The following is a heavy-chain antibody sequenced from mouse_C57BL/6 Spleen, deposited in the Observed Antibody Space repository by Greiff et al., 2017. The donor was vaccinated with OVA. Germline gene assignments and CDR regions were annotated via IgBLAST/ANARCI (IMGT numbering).Heavy chain of an antibody. CDR2: IDPSDSYT. Sequence: QVQLQQPGAELVKPGASVKLSCKASGYTFTSYWMQWVKQRPGQGLEWIGEIDPSDSYTNYNQKFKGKATLTVDTSSSTAYMQLSSLTSEDSAVYYCAREDYYGSSYGKGFAYWGQGTLVTVSA. J-gene: IGHJ3*01. CDR1: GYTFTSYW. CDR3: AREDYYGSSYGKGFAY. D-gene: IGHD1-1*01. V-gene: IGHV1-50*01.